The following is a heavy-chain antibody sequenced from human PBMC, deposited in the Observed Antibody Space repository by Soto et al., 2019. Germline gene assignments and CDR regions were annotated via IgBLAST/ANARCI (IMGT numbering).Heavy chain of an antibody. CDR2: IYYSGTT. CDR3: AREGYSSGYYYYYAMDV. CDR1: GGSISSGGYY. J-gene: IGHJ6*02. V-gene: IGHV4-31*03. D-gene: IGHD3-22*01. Sequence: SETLSLTCTVSGGSISSGGYYWYWIRQHPGKGLEWIGYIYYSGTTYYNPSLKSRVTISVDTSKNQFSLKLSSVTAADTAVYYCAREGYSSGYYYYYAMDVWGQGNTVTVSS.